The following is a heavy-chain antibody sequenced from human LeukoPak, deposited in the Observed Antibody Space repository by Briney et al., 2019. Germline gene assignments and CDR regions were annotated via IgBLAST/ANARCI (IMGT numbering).Heavy chain of an antibody. CDR2: IYHSGST. D-gene: IGHD4-17*01. J-gene: IGHJ4*02. V-gene: IGHV4-59*08. CDR3: ARHVDYGDSYFDY. Sequence: SETLSLTCTVSGGSISSDYWSWIRQPPGKGLEWIGYIYHSGSTYYNPSRKSRVTISVDTSKNQFSLKLSSVTAADTAVYYCARHVDYGDSYFDYWGQGTLVTVSS. CDR1: GGSISSDY.